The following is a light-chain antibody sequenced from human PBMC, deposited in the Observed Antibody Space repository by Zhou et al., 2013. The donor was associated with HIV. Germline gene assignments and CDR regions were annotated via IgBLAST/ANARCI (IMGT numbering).Light chain of an antibody. Sequence: SYELTQPSSVSVAPGQTARITCGGNNIGNKRVHWYQQKPGQAPVLVVYEDNDRPSGIPERFSGSNSGNTATLTIRRVEVEDEADYYCLVWDSGSDWVFGGGTKLTVL. CDR3: LVWDSGSDWV. CDR2: EDN. J-gene: IGLJ3*02. CDR1: NIGNKR. V-gene: IGLV3-21*02.